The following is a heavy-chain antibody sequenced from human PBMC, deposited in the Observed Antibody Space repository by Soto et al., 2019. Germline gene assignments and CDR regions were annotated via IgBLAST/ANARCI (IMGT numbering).Heavy chain of an antibody. CDR2: IHNTGNT. CDR1: GGSIDDINSY. V-gene: IGHV4-30-4*01. Sequence: QVQLQESGPGLVMPSQTLSLTCAVSGGSIDDINSYWTWIRQSPGRSPEWIGYIHNTGNTFYSPSLKLRLAISIDRSKSQFSLKLSAVTAADTAFYCCARSTYGEGYPHFFADWGQGTLVTVSS. J-gene: IGHJ4*02. CDR3: ARSTYGEGYPHFFAD. D-gene: IGHD3-16*02.